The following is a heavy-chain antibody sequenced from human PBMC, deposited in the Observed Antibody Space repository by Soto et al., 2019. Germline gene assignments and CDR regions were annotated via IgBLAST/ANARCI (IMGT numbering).Heavy chain of an antibody. CDR3: ARGESPFCPMIVVVTYFDY. Sequence: QVQLVQSGAEVKKPGSSVKVSCKASGGTFSSYAISWVRQAPGQGLEWMGGIIPIFGTANYAQKFQGRVTITADKSTSTAYMELSSLRSENTAVYYCARGESPFCPMIVVVTYFDYWGQGTLVTVSS. J-gene: IGHJ4*02. D-gene: IGHD3-22*01. CDR2: IIPIFGTA. CDR1: GGTFSSYA. V-gene: IGHV1-69*06.